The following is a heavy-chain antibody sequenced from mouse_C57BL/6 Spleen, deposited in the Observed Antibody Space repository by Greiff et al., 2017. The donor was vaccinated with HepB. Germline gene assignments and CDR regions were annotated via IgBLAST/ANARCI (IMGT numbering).Heavy chain of an antibody. V-gene: IGHV14-4*01. J-gene: IGHJ4*01. Sequence: VQLQQSGAELVRPGASVKLSCTASGFNIKDDYMHWVKQRPEQGLEWIGWIDPENGDTEYASKFQGKATITADTSSNTADLQLSSLTSEDTAVYYCTTGGYYAMDYWGQGPSVTVSS. CDR2: IDPENGDT. CDR3: TTGGYYAMDY. CDR1: GFNIKDDY.